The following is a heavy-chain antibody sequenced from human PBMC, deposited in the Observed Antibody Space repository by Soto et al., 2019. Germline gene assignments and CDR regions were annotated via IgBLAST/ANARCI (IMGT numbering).Heavy chain of an antibody. V-gene: IGHV1-2*02. Sequence: ASVKVSCKASGYTFTGYYMHWVRQAPGQGLEWMGWINPNSGGTNYAQKFQGRVTMTRDTSISTAYMELSRLRSDDTAVYYCARDKYYDSSGYPNWFDPWGQGTLVTVPS. J-gene: IGHJ5*02. CDR3: ARDKYYDSSGYPNWFDP. CDR2: INPNSGGT. CDR1: GYTFTGYY. D-gene: IGHD3-22*01.